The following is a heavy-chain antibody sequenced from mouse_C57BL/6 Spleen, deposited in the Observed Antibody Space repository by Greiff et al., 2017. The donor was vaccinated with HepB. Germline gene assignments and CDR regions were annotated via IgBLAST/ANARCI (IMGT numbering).Heavy chain of an antibody. J-gene: IGHJ2*01. V-gene: IGHV1-58*01. CDR3: ARSGNYYGSRFFFDY. D-gene: IGHD1-1*01. Sequence: GEVVRPGSSVKMSCKTSGYTFTSYGINWVKQRPGQGLEWIGYIYIGNGYTEYNEKFKGKATLTSDTSSSTAYMQLSSLTSEDSAIYFCARSGNYYGSRFFFDYWGQGTTLTVSS. CDR2: IYIGNGYT. CDR1: GYTFTSYG.